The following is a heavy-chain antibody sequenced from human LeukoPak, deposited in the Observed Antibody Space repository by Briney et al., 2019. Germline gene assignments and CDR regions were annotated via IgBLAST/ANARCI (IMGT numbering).Heavy chain of an antibody. D-gene: IGHD2-15*01. J-gene: IGHJ3*02. CDR1: GFTFSSYA. V-gene: IGHV3-53*01. Sequence: GGSLRLSCAASGFTFSSYAMSWVRQAPGKGLEWVSVIYSGGSTYYADSVKGRFTISRDNSKNTLYLQMNSLRAEDTAVYYCARAGCSGGSCYSLYAFDIWGQGTMVTVSS. CDR2: IYSGGST. CDR3: ARAGCSGGSCYSLYAFDI.